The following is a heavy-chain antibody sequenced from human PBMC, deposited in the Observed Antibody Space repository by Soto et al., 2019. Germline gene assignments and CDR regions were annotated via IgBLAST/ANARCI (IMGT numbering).Heavy chain of an antibody. D-gene: IGHD2-2*01. J-gene: IGHJ3*02. CDR2: IIPIFGTA. Sequence: SVKVSCKASGGTFSSYAISWVRQAPGQGLEWMGGIIPIFGTANYAQKFQGRVTITADESTSTAYMELSSLRSEDTAVYYCARDRRGDGDIVVVPAAGVNAFDIWGQGTMVTVSS. CDR1: GGTFSSYA. CDR3: ARDRRGDGDIVVVPAAGVNAFDI. V-gene: IGHV1-69*13.